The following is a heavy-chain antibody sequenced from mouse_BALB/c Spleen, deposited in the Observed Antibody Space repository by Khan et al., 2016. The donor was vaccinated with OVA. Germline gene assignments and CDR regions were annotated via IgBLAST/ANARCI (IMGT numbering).Heavy chain of an antibody. CDR1: GFTFSTYS. CDR2: ISSAGDYT. Sequence: EVELVESGGDLVRPGGSLKLSCSASGFTFSTYSMSWVRQTPDKRLEWVATISSAGDYTFFPDSVKGRFTISRDNARNTLYLQMSSLRSEDTAMYYCGSHFTESFAYWGQGTLVTVSA. V-gene: IGHV5-6*01. J-gene: IGHJ3*01. CDR3: GSHFTESFAY.